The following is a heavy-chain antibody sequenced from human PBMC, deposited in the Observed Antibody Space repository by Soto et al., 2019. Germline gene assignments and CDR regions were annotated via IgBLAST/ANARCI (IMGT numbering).Heavy chain of an antibody. Sequence: EVQLMESGGGLVQPGRSLRLSCAASGFTFDEYAMHWVRQVPGKGLEWVSSISWNGDNIGYADSVKGRFSISRDNARDCLYLQMNSLRADDTAFYFCATDRQGGGIFGALGDYWGQGTLVTVSS. J-gene: IGHJ4*02. CDR3: ATDRQGGGIFGALGDY. D-gene: IGHD3-16*01. V-gene: IGHV3-9*01. CDR2: ISWNGDNI. CDR1: GFTFDEYA.